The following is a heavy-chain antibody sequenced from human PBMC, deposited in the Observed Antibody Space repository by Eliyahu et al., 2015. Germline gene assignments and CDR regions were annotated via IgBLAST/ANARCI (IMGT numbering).Heavy chain of an antibody. J-gene: IGHJ6*02. CDR3: AKAAIMTTVGYYYYYYGMDV. D-gene: IGHD4-11*01. CDR2: ISYDGSNK. Sequence: QVQLVESGGGVVQPGRSLRLSCAASGFTFSSHGXHWVRQAPGKGLEWVAVISYDGSNKYYADSVKGRFTISRDNSKNTLYLQMNSLRAEDTAVYYCAKAAIMTTVGYYYYYYGMDVWGQGTTVTVSS. CDR1: GFTFSSHG. V-gene: IGHV3-30*18.